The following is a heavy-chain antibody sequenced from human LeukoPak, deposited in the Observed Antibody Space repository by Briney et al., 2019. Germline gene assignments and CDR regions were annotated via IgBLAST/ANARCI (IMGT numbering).Heavy chain of an antibody. V-gene: IGHV1-18*01. CDR2: ISAYNGNT. CDR3: ARLHFIVGATTWFDP. CDR1: GYTFTSYG. J-gene: IGHJ5*02. D-gene: IGHD1-26*01. Sequence: ASVKVSCKASGYTFTSYGISWVRQAPGQGLEWMGWISAYNGNTSYAQKLQGRVTMTTDTSTSTAYMELRSLRSDDTAVYYCARLHFIVGATTWFDPWGQGTLVTVSS.